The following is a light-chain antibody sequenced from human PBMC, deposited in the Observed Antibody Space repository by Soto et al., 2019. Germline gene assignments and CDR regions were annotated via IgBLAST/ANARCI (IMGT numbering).Light chain of an antibody. V-gene: IGLV2-14*03. CDR3: SSYTSSATWV. CDR2: DVS. J-gene: IGLJ3*02. CDR1: SSDVGGYNS. Sequence: QSVLTQPASVSGSPGQSITISCTGTSSDVGGYNSVSWYQQHPGKAPKLMIYDVSNGPSGVSNRFSGSKSGNTASLTISGLQAEDEADYYCSSYTSSATWVFGGGTKLTVL.